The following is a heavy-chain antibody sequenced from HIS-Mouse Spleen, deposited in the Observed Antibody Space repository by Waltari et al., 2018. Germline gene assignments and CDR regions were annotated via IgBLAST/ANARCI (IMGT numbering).Heavy chain of an antibody. CDR1: GGSISSGDYY. V-gene: IGHV4-30-4*01. CDR2: IYYSGST. J-gene: IGHJ4*02. Sequence: QVQLQESGPGLVKPSQTLSLTCTVSGGSISSGDYYWSWIRQPPGTGLEWIGYIYYSGSTYYNPSLKSRVTISVDTSKNQFSLKLSSVTAADTAVYYCARVGLYCSSTSCYSHYFDYWGQGTLVTVSS. D-gene: IGHD2-2*01. CDR3: ARVGLYCSSTSCYSHYFDY.